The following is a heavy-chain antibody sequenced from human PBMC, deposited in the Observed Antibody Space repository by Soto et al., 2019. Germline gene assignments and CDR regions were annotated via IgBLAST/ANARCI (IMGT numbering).Heavy chain of an antibody. D-gene: IGHD4-17*01. CDR3: ARGPSYSDSYFDH. CDR1: EFTSSNYA. V-gene: IGHV3-30*03. Sequence: EGSLRLSCGASEFTSSNYAMHWVRQAPGKGLQWLAVISYDGNNKYYADSVEGRFTISRDNSKNTVYLQMNSLRLEDTAVYYCARGPSYSDSYFDHWGQGTLVTVSS. J-gene: IGHJ4*02. CDR2: ISYDGNNK.